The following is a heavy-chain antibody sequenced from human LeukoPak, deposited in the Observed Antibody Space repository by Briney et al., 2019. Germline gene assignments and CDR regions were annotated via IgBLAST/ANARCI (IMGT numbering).Heavy chain of an antibody. D-gene: IGHD3-22*01. Sequence: PGGSLRLSCAASGFTFSDYYMNWLRQAPGRGLEGVSYISNSGSAKYYADSVKGRFTISRDNAKNSVYLEMNSLRAEDTAVYYCASDSSGYFGPWGQGTLVTVSS. CDR2: ISNSGSAK. CDR3: ASDSSGYFGP. V-gene: IGHV3-11*01. J-gene: IGHJ5*02. CDR1: GFTFSDYY.